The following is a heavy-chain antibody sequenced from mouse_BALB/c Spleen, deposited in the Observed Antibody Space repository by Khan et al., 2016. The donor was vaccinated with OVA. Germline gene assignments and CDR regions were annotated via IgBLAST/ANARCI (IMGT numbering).Heavy chain of an antibody. CDR1: GYTFTSYW. Sequence: VQLQQSGTVLARPGASVKMSCKASGYTFTSYWMHWVKQRPGQGLEWIGAIYPGNSDTNYNQKFKGKAKLTAVTSTSTANLELNSLTNGDSGVYCCTRNGFGNYESWDYWGQGTTLTVSS. V-gene: IGHV1-5*01. D-gene: IGHD2-1*01. CDR2: IYPGNSDT. J-gene: IGHJ2*01. CDR3: TRNGFGNYESWDY.